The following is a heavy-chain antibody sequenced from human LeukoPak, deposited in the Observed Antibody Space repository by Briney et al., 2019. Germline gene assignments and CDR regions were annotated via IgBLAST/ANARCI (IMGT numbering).Heavy chain of an antibody. Sequence: SETLSLTCAVYGGSFSGYYWSWIRQPPGKGLEWIGEINHSGSINYNPSLKSRVTISVDTSKNQFSLKLSSVTAADTAVYYCARRRYYYGSGSYIDYWGQGTLVTVSS. J-gene: IGHJ4*02. V-gene: IGHV4-34*01. D-gene: IGHD3-10*01. CDR3: ARRRYYYGSGSYIDY. CDR1: GGSFSGYY. CDR2: INHSGSI.